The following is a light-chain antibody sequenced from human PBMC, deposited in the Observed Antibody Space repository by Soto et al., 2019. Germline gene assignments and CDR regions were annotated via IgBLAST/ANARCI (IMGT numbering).Light chain of an antibody. V-gene: IGKV3-15*01. CDR1: QSVSNK. CDR3: QQYNNWPPLT. Sequence: EIVMTQSPATLSVSPGERATLSCRASQSVSNKLAWYQQKPGQAPRLLIYGASTRATDIPARFSGSGSGTEFTLTISSLQSEDFAVYYCQQYNNWPPLTFGGGTKVEIK. J-gene: IGKJ4*01. CDR2: GAS.